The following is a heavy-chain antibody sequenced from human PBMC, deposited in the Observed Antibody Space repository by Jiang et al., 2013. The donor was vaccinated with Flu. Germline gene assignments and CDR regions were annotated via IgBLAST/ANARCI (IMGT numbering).Heavy chain of an antibody. J-gene: IGHJ6*02. CDR1: GYTFISYG. CDR3: ARDRADILVVVAGDNGLGV. V-gene: IGHV1-18*01. D-gene: IGHD2-15*01. CDR2: ISPYNGDT. Sequence: SGAEVKKPGASVKVSCKASGYTFISYGFNWVRQAPGQGLEWMGWISPYNGDTNYGQKFQGRVTMTTDPSTNTAYMELTSLRSDDTAVYYCARDRADILVVVAGDNGLGVWGQGTTVTVSS.